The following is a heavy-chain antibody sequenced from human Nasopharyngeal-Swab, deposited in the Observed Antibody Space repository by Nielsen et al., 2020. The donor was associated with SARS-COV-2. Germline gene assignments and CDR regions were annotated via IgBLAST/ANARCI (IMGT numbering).Heavy chain of an antibody. CDR3: ARQDCSGGSCYSPYWFDP. D-gene: IGHD2-15*01. V-gene: IGHV4-39*01. Sequence: SETLSLTCTVSGGSISSSSYYWGWIRQPPGKGLEWIGRIYYSGSTYYNPSRKSRVTISVDTSKNQFSLKLSSVTAADTAVYYCARQDCSGGSCYSPYWFDPWGQGTLVTVSS. J-gene: IGHJ5*02. CDR2: IYYSGST. CDR1: GGSISSSSYY.